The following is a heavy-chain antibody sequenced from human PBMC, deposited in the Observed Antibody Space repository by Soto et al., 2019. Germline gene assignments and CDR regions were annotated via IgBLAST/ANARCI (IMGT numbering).Heavy chain of an antibody. Sequence: EVQVVESGGGLVQPGGSLRLSCAASGFSFSNYWMHWVRQVSGKGLVWVSQINGDGSRTYYADSMKGRFTISRDNAKNSLYRQMNSLRAEDTAVYYCTRGGAPYSLDVWGQGTTVTVSS. D-gene: IGHD1-26*01. J-gene: IGHJ6*02. V-gene: IGHV3-74*01. CDR1: GFSFSNYW. CDR2: INGDGSRT. CDR3: TRGGAPYSLDV.